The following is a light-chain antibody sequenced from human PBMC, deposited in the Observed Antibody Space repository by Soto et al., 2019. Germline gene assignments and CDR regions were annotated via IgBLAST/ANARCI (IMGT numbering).Light chain of an antibody. V-gene: IGKV3-11*01. Sequence: IVLTQSPATPSLSPGEKATLSCRASQSVSSYLAWYQQKPGQAPRLLIYDASNRATGIPARFSGSGSGTDFTLTISSLEPEDFAVYYCQQRSNWPPLTFGGGTKVDIK. CDR2: DAS. J-gene: IGKJ4*01. CDR3: QQRSNWPPLT. CDR1: QSVSSY.